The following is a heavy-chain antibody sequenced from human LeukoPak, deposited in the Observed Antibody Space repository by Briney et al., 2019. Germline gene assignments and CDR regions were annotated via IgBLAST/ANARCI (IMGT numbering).Heavy chain of an antibody. CDR1: GFTFDDYA. V-gene: IGHV3-9*03. CDR2: ISWNSGSI. D-gene: IGHD3-16*01. CDR3: AKDRGAMLYYFDY. Sequence: PGGSLRLSCAASGFTFDDYAMHWVRRAPGKGLEWVSGISWNSGSIGYADSVKGRFTISRDNAKNSLYLQMNSLRAEDMALYYCAKDRGAMLYYFDYWGQGTLVTVSS. J-gene: IGHJ4*02.